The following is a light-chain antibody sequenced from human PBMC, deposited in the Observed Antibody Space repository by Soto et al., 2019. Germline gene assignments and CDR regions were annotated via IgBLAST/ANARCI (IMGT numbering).Light chain of an antibody. V-gene: IGLV1-40*01. CDR3: QSFDSSRFYV. CDR2: GNS. J-gene: IGLJ1*01. Sequence: QSVLTQSPSVSGAPGQRVTISCTGSSSNIGTGYDVHWYQQLPGTAPKLLIYGNSNRPSGVPDRFSGSKSGTSASLAITGLQAEDEADYYCQSFDSSRFYVFGTGTKLTVL. CDR1: SSNIGTGYD.